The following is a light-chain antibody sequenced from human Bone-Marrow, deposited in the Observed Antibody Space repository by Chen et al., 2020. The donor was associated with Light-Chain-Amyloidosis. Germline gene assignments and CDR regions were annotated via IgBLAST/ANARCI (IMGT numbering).Light chain of an antibody. V-gene: IGLV3-25*03. CDR1: DLPTKY. Sequence: SYVLTQPPSVSVSPGLTARLTCSGDDLPTKYAYWYQQKPGQAPVLVIHRDTERPTGISERFSGSSSGTTATLTISGVQAEDESDYHCQSADSSGTYEVIFGGGTKLTVL. CDR2: RDT. CDR3: QSADSSGTYEVI. J-gene: IGLJ2*01.